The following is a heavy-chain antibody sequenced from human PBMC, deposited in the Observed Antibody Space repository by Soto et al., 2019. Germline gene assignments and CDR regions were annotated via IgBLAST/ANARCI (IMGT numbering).Heavy chain of an antibody. D-gene: IGHD3-22*01. V-gene: IGHV4-31*03. Sequence: QVQLQESGPGLVKPSQTLSLTCTVSGGSISSGGYYWSWIRQHPGKGLEWIGYIYYSGSTYYNPSLKSRVTISVDTSKKQFSLKLSSVPAADTAVYYCARGQYYYDSSGYYSKYFQHWGQGTLVTVSS. CDR2: IYYSGST. CDR1: GGSISSGGYY. J-gene: IGHJ1*01. CDR3: ARGQYYYDSSGYYSKYFQH.